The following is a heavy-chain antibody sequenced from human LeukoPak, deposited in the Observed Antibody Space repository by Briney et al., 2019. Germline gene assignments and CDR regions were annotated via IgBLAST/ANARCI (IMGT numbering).Heavy chain of an antibody. V-gene: IGHV3-74*01. D-gene: IGHD4/OR15-4a*01. Sequence: GRSLRLSCAASGFTFSSYWMRWVRQAPGKGLVWVSRINSDGSSTIYADAVKGRYTISRDNAKNTLYLQMNSLRAEDTAMYYCVRGYGGNTFDYWGQGTLATVSS. J-gene: IGHJ4*02. CDR2: INSDGSST. CDR1: GFTFSSYW. CDR3: VRGYGGNTFDY.